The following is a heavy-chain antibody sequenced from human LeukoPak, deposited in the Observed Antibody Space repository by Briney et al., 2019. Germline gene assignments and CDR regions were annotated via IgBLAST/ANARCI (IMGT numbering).Heavy chain of an antibody. J-gene: IGHJ4*02. Sequence: GGSLRLSCAASGFTFSSYWMNWVRQAPGKGLVWVSRIASDGSSTTYADSVKGRFTISRDSSKNTLDLQMNSLRAEDTAVYYCARGGGLAPLWNWGQGTLVTVSS. D-gene: IGHD2-15*01. V-gene: IGHV3-74*01. CDR1: GFTFSSYW. CDR3: ARGGGLAPLWN. CDR2: IASDGSST.